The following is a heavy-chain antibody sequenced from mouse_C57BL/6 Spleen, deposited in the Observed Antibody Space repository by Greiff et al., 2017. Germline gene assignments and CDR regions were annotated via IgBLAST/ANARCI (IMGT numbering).Heavy chain of an antibody. CDR2: IHPNSGST. D-gene: IGHD3-2*02. Sequence: QVQLQQPGAELVKPGASVKLSCKASGYTFTSYWMHWVKQRPGQGLEWIGMIHPNSGSTNYNEKFKSKATLTVDKSSSTAYMQLSCLTSEDSAVYYCTRGWSSGYFDYWGQGTTLTVSS. V-gene: IGHV1-64*01. CDR3: TRGWSSGYFDY. J-gene: IGHJ2*01. CDR1: GYTFTSYW.